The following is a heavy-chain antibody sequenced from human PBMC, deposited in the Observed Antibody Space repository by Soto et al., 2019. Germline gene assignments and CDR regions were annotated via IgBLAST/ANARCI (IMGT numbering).Heavy chain of an antibody. CDR1: GYTFTSYD. D-gene: IGHD6-19*01. V-gene: IGHV1-8*01. CDR3: ARPAGGLYSSGLDFDY. Sequence: GASVKVSCKASGYTFTSYDINWVRQATGQGLEWMGWMNPNSGNTGYAQKFQGRVTMTRNTSISTAYMELSSLRSEDTAVYYCARPAGGLYSSGLDFDYWGQGTLVTVPS. J-gene: IGHJ4*02. CDR2: MNPNSGNT.